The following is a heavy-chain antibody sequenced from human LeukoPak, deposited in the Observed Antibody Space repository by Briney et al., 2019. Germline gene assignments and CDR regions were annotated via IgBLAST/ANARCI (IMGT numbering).Heavy chain of an antibody. V-gene: IGHV1-8*01. CDR3: ARVPSADFWSGYYGTYYYGMDV. CDR2: MNPNSGNT. J-gene: IGHJ6*02. D-gene: IGHD3-3*01. CDR1: GYTFTSYD. Sequence: ASAKVSCKASGYTFTSYDINWVRQATGQGLEWMGWMNPNSGNTGYAQKFQGRVTMTRNTSISTAYMELSSLRSEDTAVYYCARVPSADFWSGYYGTYYYGMDVWGQGTTVTVSS.